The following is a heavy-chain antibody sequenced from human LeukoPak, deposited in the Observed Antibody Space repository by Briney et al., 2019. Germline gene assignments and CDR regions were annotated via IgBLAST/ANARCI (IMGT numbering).Heavy chain of an antibody. CDR2: INPSGGST. J-gene: IGHJ6*02. Sequence: ASVKVSCKASGYTFANFYMHWVRQAPGQGLEWMGIINPSGGSTSYAQKFQGRVTMTTDTSTSTAYMELRSLRSDDTAVYYCVKWIEGGEYYYYYGMDVWGQGTTVTV. CDR1: GYTFANFY. CDR3: VKWIEGGEYYYYYGMDV. V-gene: IGHV1-46*01. D-gene: IGHD2/OR15-2a*01.